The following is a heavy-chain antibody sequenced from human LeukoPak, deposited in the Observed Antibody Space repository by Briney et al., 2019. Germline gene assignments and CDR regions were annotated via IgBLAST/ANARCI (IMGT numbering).Heavy chain of an antibody. V-gene: IGHV3-7*01. J-gene: IGHJ4*02. Sequence: GGSLRLSCVASGFTFSSNWMSWVRQAPGKGLEWVASIKQDGSEKYHLDSVKGRFTISRDNGKNSLYLQMNSLRAEDTAVYYCSRGLDGYNLRYWGQGTLVTVSS. CDR3: SRGLDGYNLRY. CDR2: IKQDGSEK. CDR1: GFTFSSNW. D-gene: IGHD5-24*01.